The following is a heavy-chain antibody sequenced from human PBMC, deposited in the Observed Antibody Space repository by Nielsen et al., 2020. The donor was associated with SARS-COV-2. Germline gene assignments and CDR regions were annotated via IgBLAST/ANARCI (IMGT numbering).Heavy chain of an antibody. V-gene: IGHV4-39*01. CDR2: ISYSGST. J-gene: IGHJ4*02. CDR3: ARWFMGGGFDY. Sequence: SETLSLTCTVSGGSISSGDYYWSWIRQPPGKGLEWIGSISYSGSTYYNPSLKSRVAISEDTPKNQFSLKLISVTAADTAVFYCARWFMGGGFDYWGQGSLVTVSS. CDR1: GGSISSGDYY. D-gene: IGHD3-10*01.